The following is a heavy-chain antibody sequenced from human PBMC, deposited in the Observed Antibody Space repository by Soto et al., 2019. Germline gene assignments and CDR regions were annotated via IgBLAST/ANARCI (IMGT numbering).Heavy chain of an antibody. CDR1: GGTFSSYA. Sequence: SVKVSCKASGGTFSSYAISWVRQAPGQGLEWMGGIIPIFGTANYALKFQGRVTITADESTSTAYMELSSLRSEDTAVYYCASGLTYYDILTASLDVWGQGTTVTVSS. V-gene: IGHV1-69*13. J-gene: IGHJ6*02. D-gene: IGHD3-9*01. CDR2: IIPIFGTA. CDR3: ASGLTYYDILTASLDV.